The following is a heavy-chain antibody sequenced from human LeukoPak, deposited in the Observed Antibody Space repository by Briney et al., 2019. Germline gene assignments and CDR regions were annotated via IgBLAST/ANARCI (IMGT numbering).Heavy chain of an antibody. CDR3: ARDFCSDGSCYSYFHY. CDR1: GGSISSSNW. Sequence: PSETLSLTCAVSGGSISSSNWWSWVRQPPGKGLEWIGEIYHSGSTNYNPSLKSRVTISVDKSKNQFSLGLSSVTAADTAVYYCARDFCSDGSCYSYFHYWGQGILVTVSS. CDR2: IYHSGST. J-gene: IGHJ4*02. V-gene: IGHV4-4*02. D-gene: IGHD2-15*01.